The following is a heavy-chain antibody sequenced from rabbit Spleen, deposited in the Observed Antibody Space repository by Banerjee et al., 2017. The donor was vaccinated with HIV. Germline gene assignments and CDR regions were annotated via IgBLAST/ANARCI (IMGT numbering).Heavy chain of an antibody. V-gene: IGHV1S45*01. CDR1: GFSFSSSYW. Sequence: QEQLEESGGDLVKPEGSLTLTCTASGFSFSSSYWICWVRQAPGKGLEWIACIGTGSGNTYYASWAKGRFTISKASSTTVTLQMTSLTVADTATYFCATHTGGAAAYGYDLWGPGTLVTVS. CDR3: ATHTGGAAAYGYDL. CDR2: IGTGSGNT. J-gene: IGHJ4*01. D-gene: IGHD6-1*01.